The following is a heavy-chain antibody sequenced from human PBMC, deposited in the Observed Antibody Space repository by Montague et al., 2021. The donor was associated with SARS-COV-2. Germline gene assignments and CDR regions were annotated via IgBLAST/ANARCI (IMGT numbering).Heavy chain of an antibody. CDR2: INHSGST. J-gene: IGHJ6*02. D-gene: IGHD4-17*01. CDR3: ARVTTVTTLFYYYYGMDV. V-gene: IGHV4-34*01. Sequence: SETLSLTCAVYGGSFSGYYWSWIRQPPGKGLEWIGEINHSGSTNYNPSLKSRVTISVDTSKNQFSLKLSSVTAADTAVYYCARVTTVTTLFYYYYGMDVWGQGTTVIVSS. CDR1: GGSFSGYY.